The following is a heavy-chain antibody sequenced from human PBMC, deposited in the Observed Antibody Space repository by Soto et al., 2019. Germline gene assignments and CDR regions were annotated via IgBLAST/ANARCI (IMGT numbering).Heavy chain of an antibody. V-gene: IGHV4-59*01. Sequence: PSETLSLTCTVSGGSISSYYWSWFRQPPGKGLEWIGYIYYSGSTNYNPSLKSRVTISVDTSKNQFSLKLSSVTAADTAVYYCAGTSGKQRYYYGMDVWGQGTTVTVSS. J-gene: IGHJ6*02. CDR1: GGSISSYY. CDR2: IYYSGST. D-gene: IGHD6-25*01. CDR3: AGTSGKQRYYYGMDV.